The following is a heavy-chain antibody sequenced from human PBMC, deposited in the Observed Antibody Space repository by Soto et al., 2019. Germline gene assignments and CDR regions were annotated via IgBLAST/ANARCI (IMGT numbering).Heavy chain of an antibody. V-gene: IGHV3-33*01. J-gene: IGHJ4*02. CDR1: GFTFNTHG. CDR3: ARSSGLGIDF. D-gene: IGHD6-19*01. Sequence: QVQLVESGGGVVQPGRSLRLSCAASGFTFNTHGMHWVRQAPGRGLEWVAVIWFAGNKKYYEDSVAGRFTISRDNSVSALYLQMDNLRAEDTGVYYCARSSGLGIDFWGQGTLVSVSS. CDR2: IWFAGNKK.